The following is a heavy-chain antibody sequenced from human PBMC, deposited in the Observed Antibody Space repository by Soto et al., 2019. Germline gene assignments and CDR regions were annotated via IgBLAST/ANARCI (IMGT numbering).Heavy chain of an antibody. CDR3: ARVTHDSSGYYGLSIFDY. J-gene: IGHJ4*02. D-gene: IGHD3-22*01. CDR2: ISAYSGNT. V-gene: IGHV1-18*01. Sequence: ASVKVSCKASGYTFTSYGISWVRQAPGQGLEWMGWISAYSGNTNYAQKLQGRVTMTTDTSTSTAYMELRSLRSDDTAVYYCARVTHDSSGYYGLSIFDYWGQGTLVTVSS. CDR1: GYTFTSYG.